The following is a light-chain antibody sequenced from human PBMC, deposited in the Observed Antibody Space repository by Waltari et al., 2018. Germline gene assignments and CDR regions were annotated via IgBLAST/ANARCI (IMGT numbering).Light chain of an antibody. Sequence: DIQMTQSPSSLSASVGDRVTLTRLPSQGFSTRLAWYQQKPGKSPKLLIYVASSLHSGVPSRFSGSGSGTDFTLTISSVQPEDFATYYCQQVNSFPRTFGQGTKVEVK. J-gene: IGKJ1*01. V-gene: IGKV1-12*01. CDR2: VAS. CDR3: QQVNSFPRT. CDR1: QGFSTR.